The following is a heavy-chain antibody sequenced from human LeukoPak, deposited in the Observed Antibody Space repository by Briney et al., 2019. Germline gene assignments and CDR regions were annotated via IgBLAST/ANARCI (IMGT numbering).Heavy chain of an antibody. CDR1: GFSFSNYA. Sequence: PGGSLRLSCAASGFSFSNYAMTWVRQAPGKGLEWVSVVSGGGGTTYYADSVKGRFTISRDNSKDTLYLQMNSLRAEDTAVYYCARGSAGVAGPDYWGQGTLVTVSS. J-gene: IGHJ4*02. D-gene: IGHD6-19*01. CDR3: ARGSAGVAGPDY. V-gene: IGHV3-23*01. CDR2: VSGGGGTT.